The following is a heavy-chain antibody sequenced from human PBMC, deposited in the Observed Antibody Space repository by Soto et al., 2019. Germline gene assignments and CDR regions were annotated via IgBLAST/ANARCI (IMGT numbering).Heavy chain of an antibody. V-gene: IGHV3-23*01. CDR1: GFTFSIYN. J-gene: IGHJ4*02. CDR3: ARRITSSFDY. CDR2: ITGSGDYT. Sequence: EVQLLESGGGLVQPGGSLRLYCVASGFTFSIYNMNWVRQAPGKGLEWVSVITGSGDYTNYADSVKGRFTISRANSKNTLYLQMNRLRAEDTAVYFCARRITSSFDYWGQGTLVTVSS. D-gene: IGHD1-20*01.